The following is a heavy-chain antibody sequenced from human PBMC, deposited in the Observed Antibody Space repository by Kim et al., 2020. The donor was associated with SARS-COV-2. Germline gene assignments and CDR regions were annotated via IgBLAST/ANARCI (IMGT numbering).Heavy chain of an antibody. CDR1: GYSFTSYW. CDR3: ARHGRDGYNRYGMDV. D-gene: IGHD5-12*01. V-gene: IGHV5-51*01. Sequence: GESLKISCKGSGYSFTSYWIGWVRQMPGKGLEWMGIIYPGDSDTRYSPSFQGQVTISAAKSISTAYLQWSSLKASDTAMYYCARHGRDGYNRYGMDVWGQGTTVTVSS. J-gene: IGHJ6*02. CDR2: IYPGDSDT.